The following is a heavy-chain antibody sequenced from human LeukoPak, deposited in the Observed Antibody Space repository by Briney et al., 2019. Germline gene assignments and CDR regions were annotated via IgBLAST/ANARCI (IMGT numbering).Heavy chain of an antibody. CDR1: GFTFSSYA. V-gene: IGHV3-23*01. CDR2: ISGSGART. J-gene: IGHJ4*02. CDR3: ARDMGEDGSYYLQY. D-gene: IGHD1-26*01. Sequence: GGSLRLSCAASGFTFSSYAMSWVRQAPGEGLEWVSAISGSGARTYYAGSVKGRFTISRDTSKNTVYLQMNSLRAEDTAIYYCARDMGEDGSYYLQYWGQGTLVTVSS.